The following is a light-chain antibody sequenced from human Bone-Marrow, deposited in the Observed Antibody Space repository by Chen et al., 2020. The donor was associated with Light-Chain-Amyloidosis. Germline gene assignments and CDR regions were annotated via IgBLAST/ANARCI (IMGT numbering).Light chain of an antibody. CDR2: EDD. V-gene: IGLV6-57*01. Sequence: NFMLTQPHSVSESPGKTVIISCTRSSGSIATNYVQWYQPRPGSSPTTFIYEDDQRPSGVPDRFSGSIDRSSNSASLTISGLKTEDEADYYCQSYQGSSQGVFGGGTKLTVL. CDR3: QSYQGSSQGV. J-gene: IGLJ3*02. CDR1: SGSIATNY.